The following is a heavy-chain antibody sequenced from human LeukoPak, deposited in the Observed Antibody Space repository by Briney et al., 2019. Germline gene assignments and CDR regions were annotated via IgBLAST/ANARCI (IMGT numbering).Heavy chain of an antibody. D-gene: IGHD3-10*01. CDR2: IRYDGSNK. V-gene: IGHV3-30*02. J-gene: IGHJ5*02. CDR3: AREVNSGAYNWFDP. Sequence: PGGSLRLSCAASGFTFSNYGIHWVRQAPGKGLEWVAFIRYDGSNKYYTDSVKGRFTISRDNAKNSLYLQMNSLRAEDTAVYYCAREVNSGAYNWFDPWGQGTLVTVSS. CDR1: GFTFSNYG.